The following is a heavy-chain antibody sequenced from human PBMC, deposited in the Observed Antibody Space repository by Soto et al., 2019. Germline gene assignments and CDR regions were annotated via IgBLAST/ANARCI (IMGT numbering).Heavy chain of an antibody. D-gene: IGHD4-17*01. V-gene: IGHV4-34*01. CDR2: INHSGNT. CDR1: GGSFSGYY. CDR3: ARVRIPGGDYYFDY. J-gene: IGHJ4*02. Sequence: QVQLQQWGAGLLKPSETLSLTCAVYGGSFSGYYWSWIRQPPGKGLEWIGEINHSGNTNYNPSLKRRVTISVDPSKHQLSLKLSSVAGADTAVYYCARVRIPGGDYYFDYWGQGTLVSVSS.